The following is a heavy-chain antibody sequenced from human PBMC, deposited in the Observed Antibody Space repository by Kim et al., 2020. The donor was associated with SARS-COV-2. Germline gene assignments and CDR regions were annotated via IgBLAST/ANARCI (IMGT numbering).Heavy chain of an antibody. CDR1: GFTFSSYS. D-gene: IGHD1-1*01. Sequence: GGSLRLSCAASGFTFSSYSMNWVRQAPGKGLEWVSSISSSSSYIYYADSVKGRFTISRDNAKNSLYLQMNSLRAEDTAMYYCARERSENWNPAIRAFDIWGQGTMVTVSS. J-gene: IGHJ3*02. CDR2: ISSSSSYI. V-gene: IGHV3-21*01. CDR3: ARERSENWNPAIRAFDI.